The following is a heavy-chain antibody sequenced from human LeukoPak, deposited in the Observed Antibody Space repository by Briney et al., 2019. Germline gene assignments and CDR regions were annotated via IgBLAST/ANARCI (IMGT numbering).Heavy chain of an antibody. CDR1: GFTFSSYA. D-gene: IGHD4-17*01. CDR3: AKEKYGDLDY. V-gene: IGHV3-30-3*01. J-gene: IGHJ4*02. CDR2: ISYDGSNK. Sequence: GGSLRLSCAASGFTFSSYAMHWVRQAPGKGLEWVAVISYDGSNKYYADSVKGRVTISRDNSKNTLFVQMNSLRAEDTAIYYCAKEKYGDLDYWGQGTLVTVSS.